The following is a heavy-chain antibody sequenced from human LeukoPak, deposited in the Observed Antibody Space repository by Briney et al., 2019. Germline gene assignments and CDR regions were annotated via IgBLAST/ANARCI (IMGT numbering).Heavy chain of an antibody. CDR1: SGSFSGYY. D-gene: IGHD3-10*01. J-gene: IGHJ4*02. Sequence: PSETLSLTCTVYSGSFSGYYWSWIRLPPGKGREWIGEIKDGGITNYNPSLRSRVTTSKDTSNNQLSLKLHSATAADTAVYYCVRGFSGVVGDHWGQGSLVTVSS. CDR2: IKDGGIT. V-gene: IGHV4-34*01. CDR3: VRGFSGVVGDH.